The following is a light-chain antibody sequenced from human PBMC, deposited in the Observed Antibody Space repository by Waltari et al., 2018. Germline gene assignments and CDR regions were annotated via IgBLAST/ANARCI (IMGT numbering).Light chain of an antibody. J-gene: IGLJ3*02. CDR1: SSEVGNYNL. CDR3: CSYAGSYTWV. V-gene: IGLV2-23*01. CDR2: DDN. Sequence: QSALTQPASLSASRGQSLTISCTLTSSEVGNYNLVPWYHQYPGKAPTVMIYDDNRRPSGVSDRFSGSKSGNTASLTISGVQAEDEADYYCCSYAGSYTWVFGGGTKLTVL.